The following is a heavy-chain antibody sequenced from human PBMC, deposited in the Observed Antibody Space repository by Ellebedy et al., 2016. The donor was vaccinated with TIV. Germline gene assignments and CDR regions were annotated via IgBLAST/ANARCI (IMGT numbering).Heavy chain of an antibody. CDR2: IKEDGSQK. J-gene: IGHJ4*02. CDR3: ATGARSGGAY. CDR1: GFTFSGYW. V-gene: IGHV3-7*01. D-gene: IGHD3-10*01. Sequence: GESLKISCAASGFTFSGYWMNWVRQAPGKGLEWVANIKEDGSQKSHVDSVKGRFTISRDNAKNSLYLQMNSLRAEDTAVYYCATGARSGGAYWGQGTLVTVSS.